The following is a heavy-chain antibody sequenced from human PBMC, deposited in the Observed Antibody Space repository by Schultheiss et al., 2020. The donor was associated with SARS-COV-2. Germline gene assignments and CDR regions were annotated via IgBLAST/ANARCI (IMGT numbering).Heavy chain of an antibody. CDR1: GYSFTSYW. J-gene: IGHJ6*02. V-gene: IGHV5-51*01. Sequence: GSLRLSCKGSGYSFTSYWIGWVRQMPGKGLEWMGIIYPGDSDTRYSPSFQGQVTISADKSISTAYLQWSSLKASDTAMYYCARPGTAYYYYYGMDVWGQGTTVTVSS. CDR2: IYPGDSDT. CDR3: ARPGTAYYYYYGMDV. D-gene: IGHD1-1*01.